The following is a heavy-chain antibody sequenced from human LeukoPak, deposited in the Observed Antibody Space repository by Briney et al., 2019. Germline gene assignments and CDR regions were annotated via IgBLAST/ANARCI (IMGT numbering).Heavy chain of an antibody. CDR3: ARSTYSSSWD. CDR1: GGSISSYY. J-gene: IGHJ4*02. Sequence: SETLSLTCTVSGGSISSYYWGWIRQPPGKGLEWIGSIYYSGSTYYNPSLKSRVTISVDTSKNQFSLKLSSVTAADTAVYYCARSTYSSSWDWGQGTLVTVSS. CDR2: IYYSGST. V-gene: IGHV4-39*07. D-gene: IGHD6-13*01.